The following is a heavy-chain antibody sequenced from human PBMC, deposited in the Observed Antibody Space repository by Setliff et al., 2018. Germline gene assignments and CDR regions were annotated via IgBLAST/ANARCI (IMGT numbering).Heavy chain of an antibody. CDR3: ARGETDS. CDR1: GFTFSRYW. Sequence: PGGSLRLSCVASGFTFSRYWMSWVRQAPGKGLEWVSAISGSGVSTYHADSVKGRFTISRDNSKNTLYLQMNSLRAEDTAVYYCARGETDSWGQGTLVTSPQ. V-gene: IGHV3-23*01. CDR2: ISGSGVST. J-gene: IGHJ4*02.